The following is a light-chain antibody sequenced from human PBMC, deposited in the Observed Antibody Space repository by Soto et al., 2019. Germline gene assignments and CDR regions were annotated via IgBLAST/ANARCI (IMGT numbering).Light chain of an antibody. V-gene: IGKV3-20*01. CDR2: GAS. J-gene: IGKJ5*01. CDR3: QQYGSSLAVT. CDR1: QSVASS. Sequence: EIVMTQSPATLSVSPGERATLSCRASQSVASSLAWYQQKPGQAPRLLIYGASTRATGISGRFSGSGSGTDFTLTISRLEPEDFAVYYCQQYGSSLAVTFGQGTRLEIK.